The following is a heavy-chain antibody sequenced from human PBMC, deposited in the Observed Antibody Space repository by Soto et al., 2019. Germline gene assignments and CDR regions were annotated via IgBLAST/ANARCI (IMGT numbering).Heavy chain of an antibody. CDR1: GYIFTRYG. CDR3: ARVMAVQAFDI. V-gene: IGHV1-3*01. CDR2: INPGTGQV. Sequence: ASVKVSCKASGYIFTRYGIHWVRQAPGQGLEWVGWINPGTGQVKYSQKFQGRVSITRDTSASTAYMELSSLKSEDTAVYYCARVMAVQAFDIWGQGTKVTVSS. D-gene: IGHD4-17*01. J-gene: IGHJ3*02.